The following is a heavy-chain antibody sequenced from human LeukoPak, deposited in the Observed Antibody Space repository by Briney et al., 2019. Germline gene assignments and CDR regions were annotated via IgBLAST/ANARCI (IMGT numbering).Heavy chain of an antibody. V-gene: IGHV3-21*01. J-gene: IGHJ4*02. D-gene: IGHD2-21*02. CDR1: GFTFSSYS. CDR3: ARTGPYCGGDCLDY. CDR2: ISSSSSYI. Sequence: PGGSLRLSCAASGFTFSSYSMNWVRQAPGKGLEWVSSISSSSSYIYYPDSVKGRFTVSRDNAKNSLYLQMNSLRVEDTAVYYCARTGPYCGGDCLDYWGQGTLVTVSS.